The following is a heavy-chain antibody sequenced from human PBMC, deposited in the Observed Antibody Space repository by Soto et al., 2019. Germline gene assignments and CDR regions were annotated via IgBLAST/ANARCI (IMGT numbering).Heavy chain of an antibody. CDR1: GYTFTIYG. J-gene: IGHJ5*02. CDR2: ISAYNGNT. D-gene: IGHD3-10*01. Sequence: GASVNVSCKASGYTFTIYGISWVLQAPGQGLEWMGWISAYNGNTNYAQKLQGRVTMTTDTSTSTAYMELRSLRSDDTAVYYCARAEDLWFGEELDPWGQGTLVTVSS. CDR3: ARAEDLWFGEELDP. V-gene: IGHV1-18*01.